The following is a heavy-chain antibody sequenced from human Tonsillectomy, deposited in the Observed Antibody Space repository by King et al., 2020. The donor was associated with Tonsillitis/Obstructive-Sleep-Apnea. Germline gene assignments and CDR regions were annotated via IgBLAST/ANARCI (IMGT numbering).Heavy chain of an antibody. D-gene: IGHD6-13*01. V-gene: IGHV4-34*01. J-gene: IGHJ3*02. CDR3: ARPRTSYSSSWYGAFDI. CDR1: GGSFSGYY. Sequence: VQLQQWGAGLLKPSETLSLTCAVYGGSFSGYYWGWIRQPPGKGLEWIGEINHSGSTNYNPSLNSRVTISVDTSKNQFSLKLSSVTAADTSVYYCARPRTSYSSSWYGAFDIWGQGTMVTVSS. CDR2: INHSGST.